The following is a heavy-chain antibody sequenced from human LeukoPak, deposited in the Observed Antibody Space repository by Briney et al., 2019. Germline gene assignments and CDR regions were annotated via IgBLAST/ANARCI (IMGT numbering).Heavy chain of an antibody. V-gene: IGHV3-66*02. J-gene: IGHJ4*02. CDR1: GFSVSSNY. D-gene: IGHD2-15*01. CDR3: ARETSTQCSGGSCFFDY. CDR2: FYSGGST. Sequence: GGSLRLSCAASGFSVSSNYMSWVRQAPGRGLEWVSVFYSGGSTYYADSVKGRFTISRDTSKNTLYLQMNSLRVEDTAVYYCARETSTQCSGGSCFFDYWGQGTLVTVSS.